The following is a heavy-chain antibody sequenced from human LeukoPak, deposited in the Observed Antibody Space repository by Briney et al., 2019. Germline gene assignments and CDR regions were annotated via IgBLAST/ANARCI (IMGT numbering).Heavy chain of an antibody. D-gene: IGHD2-2*01. V-gene: IGHV5-51*01. CDR2: IYPGDSDT. J-gene: IGHJ6*03. CDR3: ARLEGDIVVVPADKTYYYYYMDV. CDR1: GYSFTSYW. Sequence: GESLKISCKGSGYSFTSYWIGWVRQMPGKGLEWMGIIYPGDSDTRYSPSFQGQVTISADKSISTAYLQWSSLKASDTAMYYRARLEGDIVVVPADKTYYYYYMDVWGKGTTVTVSS.